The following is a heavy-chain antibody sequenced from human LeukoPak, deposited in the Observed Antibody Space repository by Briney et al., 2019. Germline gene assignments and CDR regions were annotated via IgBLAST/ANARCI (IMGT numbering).Heavy chain of an antibody. J-gene: IGHJ4*02. CDR1: GGSISSSSYY. CDR2: IYYSGST. D-gene: IGHD3-22*01. CDR3: ARLIVVVMTVDY. V-gene: IGHV4-39*01. Sequence: PSETLSLTCTVSGGSISSSSYYWGWIRQPPGKGLEWIGSIYYSGSTYYNPSLKSRVTISVDTSKNQFSLKLSSVTAADTAVYYCARLIVVVMTVDYWGQGTLVTVSS.